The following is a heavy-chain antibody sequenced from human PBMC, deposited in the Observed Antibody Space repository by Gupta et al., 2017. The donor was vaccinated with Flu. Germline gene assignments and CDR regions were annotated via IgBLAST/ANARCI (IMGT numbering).Heavy chain of an antibody. CDR2: IYPGDSDT. Sequence: EVQLVQSGAEVKQPGESLKISCKGSGYSFTSSWIGWVRQMPGKGLEWMGIIYPGDSDTRYSPSFQGQVTSSVDKSTSTAYLQWSSLKASDTAMYYCARHPRMATMPKGGFDYWGQGTLVTVSS. CDR3: ARHPRMATMPKGGFDY. J-gene: IGHJ4*02. CDR1: GYSFTSSW. D-gene: IGHD5-24*01. V-gene: IGHV5-51*01.